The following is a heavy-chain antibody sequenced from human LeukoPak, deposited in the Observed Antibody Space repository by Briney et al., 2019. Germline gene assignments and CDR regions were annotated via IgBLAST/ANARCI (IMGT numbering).Heavy chain of an antibody. V-gene: IGHV4-38-2*02. J-gene: IGHJ4*02. CDR3: ARVDTMVRGVISPNFDY. Sequence: SETLSLTCTVSGYSISSGYYWGWIRQPPGQGLEWIGSIYHSGSTYYNPSLKSRVTISVDTSKNQFSLKLSSVIAADTAVYYCARVDTMVRGVISPNFDYWGQGTLVTVSS. CDR1: GYSISSGYY. D-gene: IGHD3-10*01. CDR2: IYHSGST.